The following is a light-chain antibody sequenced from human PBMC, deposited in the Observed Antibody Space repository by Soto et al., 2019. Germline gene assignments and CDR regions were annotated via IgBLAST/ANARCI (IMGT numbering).Light chain of an antibody. CDR3: QQRSNWPPIT. Sequence: EIVLTQSPATLSLSPGELATLSCRASQSVSSYLAWYQQKPGQAPRLLIYDATNRATGIPARFSGSWSGTDFTLTISSLEPEDFAVYYCQQRSNWPPITVGQGTRLEIK. CDR2: DAT. CDR1: QSVSSY. J-gene: IGKJ5*01. V-gene: IGKV3-11*01.